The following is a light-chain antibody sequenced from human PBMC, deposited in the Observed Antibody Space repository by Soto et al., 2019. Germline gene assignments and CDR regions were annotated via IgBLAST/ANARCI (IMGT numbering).Light chain of an antibody. Sequence: DVQLTQSPSFLSASVGDRVTITCLASQGISSYVAWYQQKPGKAPKLLIYAASTLQSGVPLRFSGSGSGTEFTLTISSLQPEDFATYYCQQLNSYLLTFGGGTKVDIK. J-gene: IGKJ4*01. CDR2: AAS. CDR1: QGISSY. V-gene: IGKV1-9*01. CDR3: QQLNSYLLT.